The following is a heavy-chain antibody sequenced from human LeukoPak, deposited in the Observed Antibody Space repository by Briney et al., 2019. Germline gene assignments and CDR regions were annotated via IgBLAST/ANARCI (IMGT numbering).Heavy chain of an antibody. V-gene: IGHV4-59*01. J-gene: IGHJ3*02. D-gene: IGHD3-9*01. CDR2: IYYSGST. Sequence: SETLSLTCTVSGGSISSYYWSWIRQPPGKGLEWIGYIYYSGSTNYNPSLKSRVTISVDTSKNQFSLKLSSVTAADTAVYYCARLYILTGYNAFDIWGQGTMVTVSS. CDR3: ARLYILTGYNAFDI. CDR1: GGSISSYY.